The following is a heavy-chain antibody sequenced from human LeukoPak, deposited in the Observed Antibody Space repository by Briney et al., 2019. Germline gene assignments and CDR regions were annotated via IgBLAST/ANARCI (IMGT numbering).Heavy chain of an antibody. V-gene: IGHV4-59*01. CDR3: ARGDSSGYYYLDY. CDR2: IYYSGST. Sequence: PSETLSLTCTVSGGSISSYYWGWIRQPPGKGLEWIGYIYYSGSTNYNPSLKSRVTISVDTSKNQFSLKLSSVTAADTAVYYCARGDSSGYYYLDYWGRGTLVTVSS. CDR1: GGSISSYY. D-gene: IGHD3-22*01. J-gene: IGHJ4*02.